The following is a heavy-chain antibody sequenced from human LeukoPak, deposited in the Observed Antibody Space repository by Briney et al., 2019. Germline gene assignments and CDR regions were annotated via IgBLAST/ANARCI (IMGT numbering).Heavy chain of an antibody. CDR1: GGSFSGYY. J-gene: IGHJ4*02. Sequence: SETLSLTCAVYGGSFSGYYWSWIRQPPGKGLEWIGEINHSGSTNYNPSLKSRVTISVDTSKNQFSLKLSSVTAADTAVYYCAREVSQDDRFDYWGQGTLVTVSS. CDR3: AREVSQDDRFDY. V-gene: IGHV4-34*01. D-gene: IGHD1-1*01. CDR2: INHSGST.